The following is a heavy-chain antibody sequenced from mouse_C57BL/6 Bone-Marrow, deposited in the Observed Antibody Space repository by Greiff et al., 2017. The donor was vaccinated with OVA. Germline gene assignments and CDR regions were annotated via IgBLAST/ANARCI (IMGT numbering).Heavy chain of an antibody. CDR2: ISYDGSN. D-gene: IGHD2-4*01. CDR3: ARDRYDYDGNYYAMDY. CDR1: GYSITSGYY. V-gene: IGHV3-6*01. Sequence: EVQLVESGPGLVEPSQSLSLTCSVTGYSITSGYYWNWIRQFPGNKLEWMGYISYDGSNNYNPSLKNRISITRDTSKNQFFLKLNSVTTEDTATYYCARDRYDYDGNYYAMDYWGQGTSVTVSS. J-gene: IGHJ4*01.